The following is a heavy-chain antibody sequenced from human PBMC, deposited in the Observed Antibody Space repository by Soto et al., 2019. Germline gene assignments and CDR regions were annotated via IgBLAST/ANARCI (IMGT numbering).Heavy chain of an antibody. D-gene: IGHD3-16*01. J-gene: IGHJ6*02. CDR1: GYFISSGYY. Sequence: SETLSLTCAVSGYFISSGYYWGWIRQPPGKGLEWIGSMFHSGSTHYNPSLKSRVTISVDTSKNHFSLRLSSVTASDTAVYYCAAVAPRKLTFPFYGVDVWGQGTTVTVSS. V-gene: IGHV4-38-2*01. CDR3: AAVAPRKLTFPFYGVDV. CDR2: MFHSGST.